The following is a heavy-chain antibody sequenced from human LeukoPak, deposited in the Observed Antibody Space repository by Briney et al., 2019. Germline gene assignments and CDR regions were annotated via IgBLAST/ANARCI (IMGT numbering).Heavy chain of an antibody. J-gene: IGHJ3*02. CDR3: ARLTPNAFDI. CDR2: INTNTGNP. V-gene: IGHV7-4-1*02. CDR1: GYTFTGYY. Sequence: ASVKVSCKASGYTFTGYYMHWVRQAPGQGLEWMGWINTNTGNPTYAQGFTGRFVFSLDASVTTAYLQITNLKAEDAAVYYCARLTPNAFDIWGQGTLVTVSS. D-gene: IGHD2-15*01.